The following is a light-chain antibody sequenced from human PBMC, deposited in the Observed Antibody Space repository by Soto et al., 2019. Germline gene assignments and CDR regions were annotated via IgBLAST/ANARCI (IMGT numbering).Light chain of an antibody. CDR1: QSISSY. J-gene: IGKJ1*01. Sequence: DIQMTQSPSSLSASVGDRVTITCRPSQSISSYLNWYQQKPGKAPNLLIYAASSLQSGVPSRFSASGSGTDLTLTISSLQPEDFATYYCQQSYGSPWTFGQGTKVEIK. CDR2: AAS. V-gene: IGKV1-39*01. CDR3: QQSYGSPWT.